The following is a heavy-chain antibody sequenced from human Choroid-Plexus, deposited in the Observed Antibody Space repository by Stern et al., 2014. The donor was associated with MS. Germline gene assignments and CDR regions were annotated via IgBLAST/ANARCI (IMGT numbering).Heavy chain of an antibody. CDR1: GFTFSNFG. J-gene: IGHJ4*02. CDR2: VSYDGSDK. D-gene: IGHD2-15*01. Sequence: VQLVESGGGVAQPGRPLLLSCAASGFTFSNFGMHWVRQAQGKGLGWVGLVSYDGSDKYYAASVKGRFTIFRDNSKNTLYMHMNSLRAEDTAVYYCAKDRQWSTYFFDYWGQGSLVPVSS. CDR3: AKDRQWSTYFFDY. V-gene: IGHV3-30*18.